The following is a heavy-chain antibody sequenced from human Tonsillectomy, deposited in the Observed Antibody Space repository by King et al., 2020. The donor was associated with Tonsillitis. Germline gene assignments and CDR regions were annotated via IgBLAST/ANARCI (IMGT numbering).Heavy chain of an antibody. D-gene: IGHD6-6*01. V-gene: IGHV4-59*01. CDR3: ARDSSSSPPFYYYYMDV. CDR2: IYYSGST. Sequence: PLQESGPGLVKPSETLSLTCTVSGGSISSYYWSWIRQPPGKGLEWIGYIYYSGSTTYNPSLNSRVTISVDTSKNQFSLKLRSVTAADTAVYYCARDSSSSPPFYYYYMDVWGKGTTVTVSS. J-gene: IGHJ6*03. CDR1: GGSISSYY.